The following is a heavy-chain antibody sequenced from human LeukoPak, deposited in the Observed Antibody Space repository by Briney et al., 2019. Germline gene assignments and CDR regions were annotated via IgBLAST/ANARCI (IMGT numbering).Heavy chain of an antibody. CDR1: GGTFSSYA. V-gene: IGHV1-69*04. J-gene: IGHJ5*02. D-gene: IGHD4-11*01. Sequence: SVKVSCKASGGTFSSYAISWVRQAPGQGLEWMGRIIPILGIANYAQKFQGRVTITADKSTSTDYMELSSLRSEDTAVYYCARDGGVGYSRASAWFDPWGQGTLVTVSS. CDR2: IIPILGIA. CDR3: ARDGGVGYSRASAWFDP.